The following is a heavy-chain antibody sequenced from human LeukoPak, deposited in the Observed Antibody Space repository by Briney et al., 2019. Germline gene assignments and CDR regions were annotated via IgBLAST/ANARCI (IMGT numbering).Heavy chain of an antibody. CDR3: ANLGYSYGYRGEN. V-gene: IGHV4-28*02. CDR1: WFSLSTRGVG. D-gene: IGHD5-18*01. Sequence: SGPTLVNPTQTLTLTCTFSWFSLSTRGVGVGWIRQPPGKALEWHAEINHSGTTNYNPPLNSRVTISLDTSKKQFCLKVSFVTAEDTAVYYCANLGYSYGYRGENWGQGNLVSVSS. CDR2: INHSGTT. J-gene: IGHJ4*02.